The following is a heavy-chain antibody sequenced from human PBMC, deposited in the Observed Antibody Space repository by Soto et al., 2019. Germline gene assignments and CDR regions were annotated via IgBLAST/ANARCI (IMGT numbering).Heavy chain of an antibody. J-gene: IGHJ4*02. Sequence: SETLSLTCTVSGGSISSYYWSWIRQPPGKGQEWIGYIYYSGSTNYNPSLKSRVTISVDTSKNQFSLKLSSVTAADTAVYYCARDNGYRYGYTLDHWGQGTLVTVSS. D-gene: IGHD5-18*01. CDR1: GGSISSYY. V-gene: IGHV4-59*01. CDR3: ARDNGYRYGYTLDH. CDR2: IYYSGST.